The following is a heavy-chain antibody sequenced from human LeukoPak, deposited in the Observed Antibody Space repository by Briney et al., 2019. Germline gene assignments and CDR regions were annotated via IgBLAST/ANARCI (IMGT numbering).Heavy chain of an antibody. Sequence: ASVKVSCKVSGASLSETSIHWVRQAPGQWLEWMGGFDPEDGESIFAQRFQGRFSMTEDTSTDTAYMELRSLRPEDAAVYYCATADKWEPLDYWGQGTLVTVSS. CDR2: FDPEDGES. CDR1: GASLSETS. CDR3: ATADKWEPLDY. J-gene: IGHJ4*02. V-gene: IGHV1-24*01. D-gene: IGHD1-26*01.